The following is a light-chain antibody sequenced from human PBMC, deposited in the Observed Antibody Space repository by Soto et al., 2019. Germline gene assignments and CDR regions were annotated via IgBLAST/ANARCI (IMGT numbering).Light chain of an antibody. CDR1: QSVGSLF. J-gene: IGKJ1*01. CDR3: QQYSRSLPWT. Sequence: EIVLTQSPGTLSLSPGERATLSCRASQSVGSLFLAWYQQSPGQPTRLLIYVTSSRASGIPDRFSGSGSGTDFSLPISRLEPEAFAVYYCQQYSRSLPWTFGQGTKVEIK. CDR2: VTS. V-gene: IGKV3-20*01.